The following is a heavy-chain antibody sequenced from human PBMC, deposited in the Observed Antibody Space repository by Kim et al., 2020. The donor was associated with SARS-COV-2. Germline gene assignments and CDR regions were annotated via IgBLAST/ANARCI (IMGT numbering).Heavy chain of an antibody. V-gene: IGHV3-21*01. Sequence: GGSLRLSCAASGFTFSSYSMNWVRQAPGKGLEWVSSISSSSSYIYYADSVKGRFTISRDNAKNSLYLQMNSLRAEDTAVYYCARDRGYYGSGSYWRLPFDPWGQGTLVTVSS. J-gene: IGHJ5*02. D-gene: IGHD3-10*01. CDR3: ARDRGYYGSGSYWRLPFDP. CDR1: GFTFSSYS. CDR2: ISSSSSYI.